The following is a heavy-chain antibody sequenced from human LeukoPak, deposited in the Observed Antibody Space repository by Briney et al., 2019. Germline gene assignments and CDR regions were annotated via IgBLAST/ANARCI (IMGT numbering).Heavy chain of an antibody. J-gene: IGHJ5*02. D-gene: IGHD3-9*01. V-gene: IGHV4-59*01. Sequence: TSETLSLTCTVSGASISSSSWSWIRQPPGKGLEWIGYIHYSGNTNYNPSLKSRVTMLIDTSKNQFSLRLSSVTAADTAVYYCARGRYSAGDNWFDPWGQGTLVTVSS. CDR2: IHYSGNT. CDR1: GASISSSS. CDR3: ARGRYSAGDNWFDP.